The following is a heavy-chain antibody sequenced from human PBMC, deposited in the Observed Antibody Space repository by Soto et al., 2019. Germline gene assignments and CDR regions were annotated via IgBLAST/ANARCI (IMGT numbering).Heavy chain of an antibody. V-gene: IGHV4-39*07. CDR2: IYYSGNT. D-gene: IGHD3-3*01. J-gene: IGHJ5*02. CDR3: ARAREGVVTMGWFDP. Sequence: SETLSLTCTFSGGSISSSSHYWGWIRQPPGKRLEWIGSIYYSGNTYFNPSLKSRVTISVDKSKNQFSLKLSSVTAADTAVYYCARAREGVVTMGWFDPWGQGTLVTVSS. CDR1: GGSISSSSHY.